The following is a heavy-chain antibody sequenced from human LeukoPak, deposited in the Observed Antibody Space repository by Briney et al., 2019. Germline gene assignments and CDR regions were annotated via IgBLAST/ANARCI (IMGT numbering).Heavy chain of an antibody. CDR2: ISAYNGNT. CDR1: GYTFTSYG. Sequence: ASVKVSCKXSGYTFTSYGISWVRQAPGQGLEWMGWISAYNGNTNYAQKLQGRVTMTTDTSTSTAYMELRSLRSDDTAVYYCARDGGVVPAAISRWFDPWGQGTLVTVSS. J-gene: IGHJ5*02. V-gene: IGHV1-18*01. CDR3: ARDGGVVPAAISRWFDP. D-gene: IGHD2-2*02.